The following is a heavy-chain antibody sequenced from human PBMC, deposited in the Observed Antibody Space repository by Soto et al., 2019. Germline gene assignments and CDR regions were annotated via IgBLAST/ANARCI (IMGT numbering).Heavy chain of an antibody. V-gene: IGHV4-34*01. CDR3: ARARIVVAGTIVDY. CDR1: GGSLSGHY. D-gene: IGHD6-19*01. J-gene: IGHJ4*02. Sequence: ETLSLTCAVYGGSLSGHYWSWIRHPPGKGLEWIGEINHSGSTYYNPSLKSRVTISVDTSKNHFSLKLSSVTAADTAVYYCARARIVVAGTIVDYWGQGTLVTVSS. CDR2: INHSGST.